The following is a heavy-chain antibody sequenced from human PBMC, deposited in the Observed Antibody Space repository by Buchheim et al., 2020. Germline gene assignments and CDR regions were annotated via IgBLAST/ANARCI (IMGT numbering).Heavy chain of an antibody. CDR2: INSDGSST. CDR1: GFTFSVYW. CDR3: YCTGWRWDFDL. J-gene: IGHJ2*01. V-gene: IGHV3-74*01. Sequence: EVQLVESGGGLVQPGGSLRLSCAASGFTFSVYWMHWVRQAPGKGLVWVSRINSDGSSTNYADSVKGRFTISRDNAKNTLYLQMNSLRAKDTAIYYCYCTGWRWDFDLWGRGTL. D-gene: IGHD6-19*01.